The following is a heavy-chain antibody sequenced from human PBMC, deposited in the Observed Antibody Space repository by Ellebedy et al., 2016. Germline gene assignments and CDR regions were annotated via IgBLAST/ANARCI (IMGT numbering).Heavy chain of an antibody. Sequence: GESLKISXAASGFTFTNAWMTWVRQAPGKGVMWVSRIKGDGNYIAYADSVEGRFTVSRDNAKNTLSLQMNNLRAEDTAIYYCATAFYHYGAFNVWGQGTMVTVSS. CDR1: GFTFTNAW. CDR3: ATAFYHYGAFNV. V-gene: IGHV3-74*01. D-gene: IGHD5-12*01. J-gene: IGHJ3*01. CDR2: IKGDGNYI.